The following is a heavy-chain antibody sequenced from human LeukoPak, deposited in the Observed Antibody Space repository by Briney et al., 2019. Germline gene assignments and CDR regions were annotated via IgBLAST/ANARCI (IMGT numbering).Heavy chain of an antibody. CDR1: GFTFSSYA. Sequence: PGGSLRLSCAASGFTFSSYAMSWVRQAPGKGLEWVSAISGSGGSTYYADSVKGRFTISRDNSKNTLYLQMNSLRAEDTAVYYCAKAPPRATVVTRYFDYWGQGTLVTVSS. CDR3: AKAPPRATVVTRYFDY. D-gene: IGHD4-23*01. J-gene: IGHJ4*02. V-gene: IGHV3-23*01. CDR2: ISGSGGST.